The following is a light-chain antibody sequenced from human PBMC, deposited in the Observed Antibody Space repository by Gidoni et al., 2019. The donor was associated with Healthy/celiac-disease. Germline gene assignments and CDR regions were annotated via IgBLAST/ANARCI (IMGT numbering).Light chain of an antibody. CDR1: QSISSY. J-gene: IGKJ1*01. CDR2: AAS. Sequence: DIQMTQSPSSLSASVGDRVTITCRASQSISSYLNWYQQKPGKAPKLLIYAASSLQSGVPSRFSGSGSGTDFTLTISSLQPEDFATYYCQQSYSTLGTWTFXXXTKVEIK. V-gene: IGKV1-39*01. CDR3: QQSYSTLGTWT.